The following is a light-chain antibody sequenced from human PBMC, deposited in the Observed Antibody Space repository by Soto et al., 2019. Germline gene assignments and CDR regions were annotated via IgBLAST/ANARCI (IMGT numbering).Light chain of an antibody. J-gene: IGKJ4*01. CDR3: QHYNNYLLT. CDR1: QTISSW. Sequence: DIHMTQSPSTLSASVGDRVIITCRASQTISSWLAWYQQKPGKAPKLLIYKASSLESGVPSRFSGSGSGTEFTLTISSXQPDDFATYYCQHYNNYLLTFGGGTKVDIK. CDR2: KAS. V-gene: IGKV1-5*03.